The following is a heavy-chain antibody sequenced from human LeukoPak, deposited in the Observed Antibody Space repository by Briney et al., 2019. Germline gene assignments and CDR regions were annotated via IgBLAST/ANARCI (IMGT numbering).Heavy chain of an antibody. V-gene: IGHV3-23*01. CDR3: ATRRSGNYFATFDY. CDR1: GFTFINYA. D-gene: IGHD3-22*01. CDR2: VSGPGTTT. J-gene: IGHJ4*02. Sequence: PGGSLRLSCEASGFTFINYAMSWVRQAPEKWLEWVSTVSGPGTTTYYADSVKGRFTVSRDNSKNTVFLQMDSLRAEDTALYYCATRRSGNYFATFDYWGQGILVTVSS.